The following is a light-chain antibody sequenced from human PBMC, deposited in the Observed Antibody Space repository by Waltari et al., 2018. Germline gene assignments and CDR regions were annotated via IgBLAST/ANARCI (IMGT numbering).Light chain of an antibody. CDR3: ETGGHGTWV. CDR2: VNSDGSH. CDR1: SGHSSTI. Sequence: QLVLTQSPSASASLGASVKLTCTLSSGHSSTIIACLQQQPGKGPRYLMKVNSDGSHRKGDEIPDRFSGSSSGAERYLTISSLQSEDEADYYCETGGHGTWVFGGGTKLTVL. V-gene: IGLV4-69*01. J-gene: IGLJ3*02.